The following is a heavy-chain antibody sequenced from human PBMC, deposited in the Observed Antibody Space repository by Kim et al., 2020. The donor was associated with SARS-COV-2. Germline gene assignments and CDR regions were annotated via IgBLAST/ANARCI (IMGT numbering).Heavy chain of an antibody. Sequence: GGSLRLSCAASGFTFSSYSMNWVRQAPGKGLEWVSSISSSSSYIYYADSVKGRFTISRDNAKNSLYLQMNSLRAEDTAVYYFARDSHGDYYYYGMDVWGQGTTVTVSS. V-gene: IGHV3-21*01. CDR3: ARDSHGDYYYYGMDV. CDR1: GFTFSSYS. D-gene: IGHD4-17*01. J-gene: IGHJ6*02. CDR2: ISSSSSYI.